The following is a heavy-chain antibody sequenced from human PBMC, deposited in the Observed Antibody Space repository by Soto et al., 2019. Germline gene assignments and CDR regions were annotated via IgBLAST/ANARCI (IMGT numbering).Heavy chain of an antibody. CDR1: GFTFSSYN. V-gene: IGHV3-21*01. CDR2: ISGSSSYI. Sequence: EVQLVESGGGLVKPGGSLRLSCAASGFTFSSYNMNWVRQAPGKGLEWVSSISGSSSYIYYADSVKGRFTISRDNAKNSLYLQMNSLRAEVTAVYYCATDRQDGLYFYYYMDVWGKGTTVTVSS. CDR3: ATDRQDGLYFYYYMDV. D-gene: IGHD6-19*01. J-gene: IGHJ6*03.